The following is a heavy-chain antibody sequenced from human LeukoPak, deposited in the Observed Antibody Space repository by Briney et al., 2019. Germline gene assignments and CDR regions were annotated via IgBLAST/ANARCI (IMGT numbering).Heavy chain of an antibody. J-gene: IGHJ4*02. CDR1: GGSISSYY. D-gene: IGHD1-26*01. CDR2: IYTSGST. V-gene: IGHV4-4*09. CDR3: ARREEWELSKLGFDY. Sequence: PSETLSLTCTVSGGSISSYYWSWIRQPPGKGLEWIGYIYTSGSTNYNPSLKSRVTISVDTSKNQFSLKLSSVTAADTAVYYCARREEWELSKLGFDYWGQGTLVTVSS.